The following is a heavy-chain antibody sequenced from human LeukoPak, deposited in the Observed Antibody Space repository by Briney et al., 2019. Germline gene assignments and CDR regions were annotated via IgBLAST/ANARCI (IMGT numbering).Heavy chain of an antibody. CDR3: AKGASYQPFYYYYMDV. CDR2: MSGAGGRI. D-gene: IGHD1-26*01. CDR1: GFTFSIYA. J-gene: IGHJ6*03. Sequence: PGGSLRLSCEASGFTFSIYAMSWVRQAPGKGLEWLSIMSGAGGRIEYADSVKGRFTISRDISKNTLYLQMNSLRAEDTAVYYCAKGASYQPFYYYYMDVWGKGTTVTVSS. V-gene: IGHV3-23*01.